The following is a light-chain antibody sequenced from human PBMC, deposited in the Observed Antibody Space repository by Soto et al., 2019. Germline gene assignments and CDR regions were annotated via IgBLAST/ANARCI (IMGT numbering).Light chain of an antibody. CDR2: LAS. CDR3: QQYYSIPRT. J-gene: IGKJ1*01. V-gene: IGKV4-1*01. CDR1: QSVLYSSNNKNY. Sequence: DIVMTQSPDSLAVSLGERATINCKSSQSVLYSSNNKNYLAWYQQKPGQPPKLLIYLASTRASGVPDRFSGSGSGTEFTLTISSLQAEDVAVYYCQQYYSIPRTFGQGTKVEIK.